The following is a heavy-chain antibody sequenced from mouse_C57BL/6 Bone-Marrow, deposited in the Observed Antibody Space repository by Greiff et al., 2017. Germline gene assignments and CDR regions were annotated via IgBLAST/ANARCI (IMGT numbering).Heavy chain of an antibody. V-gene: IGHV1-9*01. Sequence: VMLVESGAELMKPGASVKLSCKATGYTFTGYWIEWVKQRPGHGLEWIGEILPGSGSTNYNEKFKGKATFTADTSSNTAYMQLSSLTTEDSAIYYCARFGILWLRPYYFDYWGQGTTLTVSS. CDR1: GYTFTGYW. CDR2: ILPGSGST. D-gene: IGHD2-2*01. CDR3: ARFGILWLRPYYFDY. J-gene: IGHJ2*01.